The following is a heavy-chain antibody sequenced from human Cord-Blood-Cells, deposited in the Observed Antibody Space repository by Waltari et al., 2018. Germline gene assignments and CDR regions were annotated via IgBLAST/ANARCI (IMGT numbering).Heavy chain of an antibody. CDR3: ARDNGYPATTVVTRVYYYYYYGMDV. CDR2: TYYRSKWYN. D-gene: IGHD4-17*01. CDR1: GDSVSSNSAA. V-gene: IGHV6-1*01. J-gene: IGHJ6*02. Sequence: QVQLQQSGPGLVKPSQTLSLTCAISGDSVSSNSAAWNWIRQSPSRGLEWLGRTYYRSKWYNEYAVSVNSRITINPDTSKNQFSLQLNSVTPEDTAVYYCARDNGYPATTVVTRVYYYYYYGMDVWGQGTTVTVSS.